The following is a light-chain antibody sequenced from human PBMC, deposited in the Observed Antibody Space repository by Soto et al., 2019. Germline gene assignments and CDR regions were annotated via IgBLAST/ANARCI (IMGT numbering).Light chain of an antibody. CDR3: QQRSNWPPVST. CDR2: DAS. Sequence: IMMTQSPATLSVSLGERATLSCRASQTVNNNYVAWYQQKPGQAPRLLIYDASNRATGIPARFSGSGSGTDFTLTISSLEPEDFAVYYCQQRSNWPPVSTFGQGTRLEIK. J-gene: IGKJ5*01. V-gene: IGKV3-11*01. CDR1: QTVNNNY.